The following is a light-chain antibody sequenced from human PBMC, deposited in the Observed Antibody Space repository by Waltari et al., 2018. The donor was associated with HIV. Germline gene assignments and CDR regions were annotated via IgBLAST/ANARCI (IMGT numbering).Light chain of an antibody. CDR2: KAS. Sequence: DIQMTQSPSTLSASIGARVSITCRASQNVGDWLAWYQQKPGKAPSLLISKASTLESGVPTNFSGSGSGTHFTLTISGLRPDDFANYYCQQYSNFPVTFGQGTKL. CDR3: QQYSNFPVT. J-gene: IGKJ2*01. V-gene: IGKV1-5*03. CDR1: QNVGDW.